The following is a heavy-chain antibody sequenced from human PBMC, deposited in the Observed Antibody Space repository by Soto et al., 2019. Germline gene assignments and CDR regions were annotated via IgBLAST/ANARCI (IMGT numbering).Heavy chain of an antibody. CDR1: NASVNSGYYY. Sequence: SETLSLTCTVSNASVNSGYYYWSWIRQPPGKGLEWIAYFYYGGATSYNPSLRSRVSISVDTSKSQFSLNIRSLTAADTAIYYCAGAYNSSYYPAIYYYGLDVWGQGTTVTVSS. CDR3: AGAYNSSYYPAIYYYGLDV. V-gene: IGHV4-61*01. J-gene: IGHJ6*02. D-gene: IGHD6-13*01. CDR2: FYYGGAT.